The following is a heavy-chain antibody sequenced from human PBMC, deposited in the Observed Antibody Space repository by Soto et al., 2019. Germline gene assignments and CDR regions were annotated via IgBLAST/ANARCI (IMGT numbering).Heavy chain of an antibody. CDR1: GGSVSNGSYY. Sequence: QVQLQESGPGLVKPSETLSLTCTVSGGSVSNGSYYWGWIRQPPGKGLEWIGYIYHSGSTNYNPSLKSRVTISVDTSKNQFSLSLTSVTAADTAVYYCARLSAAWFDPWGQGTLVTVAS. D-gene: IGHD6-19*01. CDR3: ARLSAAWFDP. J-gene: IGHJ5*02. CDR2: IYHSGST. V-gene: IGHV4-61*01.